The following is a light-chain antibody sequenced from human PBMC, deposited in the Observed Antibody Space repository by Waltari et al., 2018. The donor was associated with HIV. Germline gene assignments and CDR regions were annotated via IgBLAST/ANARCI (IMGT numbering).Light chain of an antibody. CDR2: EVS. Sequence: QSALTQPASVSGSPGQSITISCTGTTSDVGTYDFVSWYQQHPGKAPKLIIFEVSERPSGVSDRFSGSKSGTSASLAITGLQAEDEADYYCQSYDSSLSGYVFGTGTKVTVL. J-gene: IGLJ1*01. V-gene: IGLV2-14*02. CDR1: TSDVGTYDF. CDR3: QSYDSSLSGYV.